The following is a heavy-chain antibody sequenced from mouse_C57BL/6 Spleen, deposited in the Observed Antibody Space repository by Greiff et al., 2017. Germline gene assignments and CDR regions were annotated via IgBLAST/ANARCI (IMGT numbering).Heavy chain of an antibody. CDR1: GYSITSGYY. CDR3: ARLITTVERPYYYAMDY. CDR2: ISYDGSN. D-gene: IGHD1-1*01. J-gene: IGHJ4*01. Sequence: EVKLVESGPGLVKPSQSLSLTCSVTGYSITSGYYWNWIRQFPGNKLEWMGYISYDGSNNYNPSLKNRISITRDTSKNQFFLKLNSVTTEDTATYYCARLITTVERPYYYAMDYWGQGTSVTVSS. V-gene: IGHV3-6*01.